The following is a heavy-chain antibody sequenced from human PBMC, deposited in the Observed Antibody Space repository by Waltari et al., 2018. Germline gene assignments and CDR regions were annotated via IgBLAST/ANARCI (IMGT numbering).Heavy chain of an antibody. CDR3: ARGSEYQLLAYYFDY. CDR2: IYYSGST. D-gene: IGHD2-2*01. CDR1: GGSLRSGGYY. J-gene: IGHJ4*02. V-gene: IGHV4-31*03. Sequence: QVQLQESGPGLVKPSQTLSLTCTVSGGSLRSGGYYWSWLRQHPGKGLEWIGYIYYSGSTYYNPSLKSRVTISVDTSKNQFSLKLSSVTAADTAVYYCARGSEYQLLAYYFDYWGQGTLVTVSS.